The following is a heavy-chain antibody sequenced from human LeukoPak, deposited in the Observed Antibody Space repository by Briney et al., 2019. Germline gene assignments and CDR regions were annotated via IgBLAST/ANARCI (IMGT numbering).Heavy chain of an antibody. CDR1: GYTFTSYD. J-gene: IGHJ4*02. V-gene: IGHV1-8*01. D-gene: IGHD2-15*01. Sequence: ASVKVSCKASGYTFTSYDINWVRQATGQGLEWMGWMNPNSGNTGYAQKFQGRVTMTRNTSISTAYMELSSLRPEDTAVYYCARRHCSGGSCYSQNWGQGTMVTVSS. CDR2: MNPNSGNT. CDR3: ARRHCSGGSCYSQN.